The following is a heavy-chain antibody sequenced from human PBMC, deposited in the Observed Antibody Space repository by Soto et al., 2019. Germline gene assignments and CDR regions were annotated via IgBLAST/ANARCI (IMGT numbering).Heavy chain of an antibody. Sequence: EVQLVESGGGLVQPGGSLRLSCAASGFTFSSYAMHWVRQAPGKGLEYVSSISSNGGSTYYANSVKGRFTISRDNPKNTLYLQLGSLRAEDMAVYYCARAIWETYGMDVWGQGTTVTVSS. V-gene: IGHV3-64*01. CDR2: ISSNGGST. CDR1: GFTFSSYA. D-gene: IGHD3-9*01. J-gene: IGHJ6*02. CDR3: ARAIWETYGMDV.